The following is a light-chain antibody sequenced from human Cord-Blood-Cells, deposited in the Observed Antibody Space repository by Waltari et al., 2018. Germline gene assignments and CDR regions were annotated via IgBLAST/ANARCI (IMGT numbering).Light chain of an antibody. CDR3: QQYNNWPPYT. CDR2: GAS. J-gene: IGKJ2*01. V-gene: IGKV3-15*01. CDR1: QSVSSN. Sequence: ELVMTQSPATRSVSPGERATIPCRASQSVSSNLAWYQQKPGQAPRLLIYGASTRATGIPARFSGSGSGTEFTLTISSLQSEDFAVYYCQQYNNWPPYTFGQGTKLEIK.